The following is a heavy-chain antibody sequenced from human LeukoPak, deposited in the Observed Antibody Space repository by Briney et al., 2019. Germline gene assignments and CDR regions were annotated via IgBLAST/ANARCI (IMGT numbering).Heavy chain of an antibody. V-gene: IGHV3-30*04. CDR1: GFTFSSYA. D-gene: IGHD3-10*01. CDR2: ISNDGSNK. J-gene: IGHJ4*02. Sequence: GRSLRLSCAASGFTFSSYAMHWVRQAPGKGLEWVAVISNDGSNKYYADSVKGRFTISRHNSKNTLYLQMNSLRAEDTAVYYCARSLWCGEFELDYWGQGTLVTVSS. CDR3: ARSLWCGEFELDY.